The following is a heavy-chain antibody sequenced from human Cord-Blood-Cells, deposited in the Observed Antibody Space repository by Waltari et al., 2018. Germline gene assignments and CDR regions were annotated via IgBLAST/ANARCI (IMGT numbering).Heavy chain of an antibody. V-gene: IGHV1-58*01. J-gene: IGHJ4*02. CDR1: GFTFTSSA. Sequence: QMQLVQSGPEVKKPGTSVKVSCKASGFTFTSSAVQWVRQARGQRLAWIGWIVVGSGNTNYAQKFQERVTITRDMSTSTAYMELSSLRSEDTAVYYCAAVQYCSGGSCYDYWGQGTLVTVSS. CDR3: AAVQYCSGGSCYDY. D-gene: IGHD2-15*01. CDR2: IVVGSGNT.